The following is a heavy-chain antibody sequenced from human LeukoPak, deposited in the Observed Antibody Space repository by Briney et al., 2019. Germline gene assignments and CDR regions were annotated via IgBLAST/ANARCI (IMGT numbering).Heavy chain of an antibody. CDR2: IYHSGGT. D-gene: IGHD3-10*01. CDR1: GTSISNDY. V-gene: IGHV4-59*12. CDR3: ARDQGTYYYDSGSYFCWFDP. J-gene: IGHJ5*02. Sequence: SETLSLTCTVSGTSISNDYWSWIRQSPGKGLEYLGYIYHSGGTDYNPSLRSRVTISVDTSKNQFSLKLSSVTAADTAVYYCARDQGTYYYDSGSYFCWFDPWGQGTLVTVSS.